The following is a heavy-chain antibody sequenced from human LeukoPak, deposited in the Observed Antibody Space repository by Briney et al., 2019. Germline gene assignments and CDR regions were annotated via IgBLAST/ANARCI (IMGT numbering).Heavy chain of an antibody. CDR3: ARGRRDGYNLLDAFDI. V-gene: IGHV3-30*02. J-gene: IGHJ3*02. CDR2: IRYHGSDK. Sequence: GGSLRLSCAASAFTFRSYGMHWVRQAPGKGLEWVAFIRYHGSDKYYADSVKDRFTISRDNAKNSLFLQMNSLRAEDTAVYYCARGRRDGYNLLDAFDIWGQGTVVTVSS. CDR1: AFTFRSYG. D-gene: IGHD5-24*01.